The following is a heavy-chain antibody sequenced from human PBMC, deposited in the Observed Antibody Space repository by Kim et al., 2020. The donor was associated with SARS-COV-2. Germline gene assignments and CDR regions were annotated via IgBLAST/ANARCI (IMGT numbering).Heavy chain of an antibody. Sequence: YADSVKGRFTNSRDNSKNTLYLQMDCLRAEDTAVYYCASVGSGWTEYFQHWGQGTLVTVSS. V-gene: IGHV3-53*01. CDR3: ASVGSGWTEYFQH. J-gene: IGHJ1*01. D-gene: IGHD6-25*01.